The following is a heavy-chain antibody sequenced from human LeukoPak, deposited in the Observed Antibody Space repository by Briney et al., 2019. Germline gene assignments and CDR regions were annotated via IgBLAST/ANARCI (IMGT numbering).Heavy chain of an antibody. J-gene: IGHJ4*02. Sequence: KPSETLSLTCTVSAYSISSGYYWGWIRQPPGKGLECIGTIYHSGSTYYNPSLKSRVTISVDTSKNQFSLRLSSVTAADTTVYYCARSSRSWSTFDNWGQGTLVTVSS. D-gene: IGHD2-2*01. CDR2: IYHSGST. V-gene: IGHV4-38-2*02. CDR3: ARSSRSWSTFDN. CDR1: AYSISSGYY.